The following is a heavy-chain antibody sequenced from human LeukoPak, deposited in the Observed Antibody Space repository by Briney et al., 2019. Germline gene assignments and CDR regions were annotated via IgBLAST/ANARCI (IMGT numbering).Heavy chain of an antibody. Sequence: GVSLRLSCAASGFTFSNYVMTWVRQAPGKGLDWVSGVSNSGGTTYYADSVKGRFTISRDNSKNTLYLQMNSLRAEDTAVYYCATPGYYDPSDYWGQGTLVTVSS. J-gene: IGHJ4*02. CDR1: GFTFSNYV. D-gene: IGHD3-3*01. CDR2: VSNSGGTT. V-gene: IGHV3-23*01. CDR3: ATPGYYDPSDY.